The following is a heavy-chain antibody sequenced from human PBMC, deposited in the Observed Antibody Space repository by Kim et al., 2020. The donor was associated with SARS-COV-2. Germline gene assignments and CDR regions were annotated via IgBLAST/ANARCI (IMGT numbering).Heavy chain of an antibody. CDR3: ARGHGLITMIVVVVGAFDY. D-gene: IGHD3-22*01. J-gene: IGHJ4*01. CDR1: GGSISSGGYY. Sequence: SETLSLTCTVSGGSISSGGYYWSWIRQHPGKGLEWIGYIYYSGSTYYNPSLKSRVTISVDTSKNRFPLKLSSVTAADTAVYYCARGHGLITMIVVVVGAFDYWGQGTLVTVSS. V-gene: IGHV4-31*03. CDR2: IYYSGST.